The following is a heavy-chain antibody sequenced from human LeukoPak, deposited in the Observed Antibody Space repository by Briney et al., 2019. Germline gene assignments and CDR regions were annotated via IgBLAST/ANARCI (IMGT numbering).Heavy chain of an antibody. J-gene: IGHJ4*02. D-gene: IGHD5/OR15-5a*01. CDR3: ARENIVSTRDFDC. Sequence: SETLSLTCTVSGDSIYTGDYYWAWIGQPPGQELEWFGSLFYSGTMYYTPSLKSRVTISVDTSRNQFSLNLNSVTAADKTVYYGARENIVSTRDFDCWGQGTLVTVSS. V-gene: IGHV4-39*07. CDR2: LFYSGTM. CDR1: GDSIYTGDYY.